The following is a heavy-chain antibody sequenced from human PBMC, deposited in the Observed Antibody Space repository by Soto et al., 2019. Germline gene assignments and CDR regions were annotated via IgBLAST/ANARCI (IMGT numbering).Heavy chain of an antibody. CDR2: IYWGDDK. CDR3: AHIPNYYQYDWFDP. J-gene: IGHJ5*02. V-gene: IGHV2-5*02. Sequence: QITLKESGPTLVKPTQPLTLTCTFSGFSLTTRGVGVGWIRQPPGKALECLALIYWGDDKRYSPSLQSRLSITKDTSKNQVVLTMTNVDPVDTATYYCAHIPNYYQYDWFDPWGQGTLVSVPS. CDR1: GFSLTTRGVG. D-gene: IGHD3-16*01.